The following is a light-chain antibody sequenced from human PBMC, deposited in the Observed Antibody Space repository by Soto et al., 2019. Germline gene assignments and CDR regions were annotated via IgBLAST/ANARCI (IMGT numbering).Light chain of an antibody. CDR2: LGS. V-gene: IGKV2-28*01. CDR1: QSLLHSNGYNY. CDR3: MQALQTPLT. Sequence: DIVMTQSPLSLPVTPGEPASISCRSSQSLLHSNGYNYLDWYLQKPEQSPQLLIYLGSNRSSGVPDRFSGSGSGTDFTLKISRVEAEDVGVYYCMQALQTPLTFGGGTKV. J-gene: IGKJ4*01.